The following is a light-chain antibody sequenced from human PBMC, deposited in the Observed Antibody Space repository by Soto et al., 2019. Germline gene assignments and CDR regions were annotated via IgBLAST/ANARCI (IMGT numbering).Light chain of an antibody. Sequence: QAVVTQPRSVSGSPGQSVTISCSGSSSDVGGYNFVSWYQQHPGKAPKLMIYDVSKRPSGVPDRFSGSKSGNTASLTISGLQAEDEADYYCCSNAGSYTWVFGGGTKLTVL. J-gene: IGLJ3*02. CDR2: DVS. V-gene: IGLV2-11*01. CDR1: SSDVGGYNF. CDR3: CSNAGSYTWV.